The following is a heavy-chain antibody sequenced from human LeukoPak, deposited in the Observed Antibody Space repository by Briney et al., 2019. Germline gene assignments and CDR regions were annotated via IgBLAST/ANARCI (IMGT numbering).Heavy chain of an antibody. CDR1: GESFTYYY. D-gene: IGHD3-3*01. J-gene: IGHJ5*02. V-gene: IGHV4-34*01. CDR2: INYSGTT. Sequence: SETLSLTCAVYGESFTYYYWGWIRQPPGKGLEWIGEINYSGTTSYNSSLNSRVSISVNTSKNQFSLKLSSVTAADTAVYYCARSKYYDLGWFDPWGQGTLVTVSS. CDR3: ARSKYYDLGWFDP.